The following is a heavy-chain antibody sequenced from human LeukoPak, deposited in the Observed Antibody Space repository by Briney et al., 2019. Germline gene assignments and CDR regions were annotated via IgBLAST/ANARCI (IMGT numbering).Heavy chain of an antibody. CDR2: IYPGDSDT. CDR3: ARPDGITIFGAVIIRGVHY. Sequence: GESLKISCKGSGYSFTSYWIGWVRQMPGKGLEWMGIIYPGDSDTRYSPSFQGQVTISADKSISTAYLQWSSLKASDTAMYYCARPDGITIFGAVIIRGVHYWGQGTLVTVSS. D-gene: IGHD3-3*01. V-gene: IGHV5-51*01. J-gene: IGHJ4*02. CDR1: GYSFTSYW.